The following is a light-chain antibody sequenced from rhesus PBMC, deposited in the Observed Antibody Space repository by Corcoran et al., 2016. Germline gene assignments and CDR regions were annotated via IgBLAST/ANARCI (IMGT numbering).Light chain of an antibody. Sequence: DIQMTQSPSSLSASVGDTVTITCRASQSFSSSLAWYQQKPGKAPKLLIYIAFSLQSGVPSRFSGSKSGTDFTLTISSLQPEDIASYYCQQYYSDPYSFGQGTKVEIK. J-gene: IGKJ2*01. V-gene: IGKV1-46*01. CDR3: QQYYSDPYS. CDR1: QSFSSS. CDR2: IAF.